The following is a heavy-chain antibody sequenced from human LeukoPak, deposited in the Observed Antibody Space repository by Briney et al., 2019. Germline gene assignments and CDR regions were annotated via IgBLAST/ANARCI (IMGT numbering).Heavy chain of an antibody. J-gene: IGHJ4*02. Sequence: GGSLRLSCAASGFTFSSYEMNWVRQAPGKGLEWVSYISSSGSTIYYADSVKGRFTISRDNAKNSLYLQMNSLRAEDTAVYYCAACVGMATITNYWGQGTLVTVSS. CDR2: ISSSGSTI. V-gene: IGHV3-48*03. CDR3: AACVGMATITNY. CDR1: GFTFSSYE. D-gene: IGHD5-24*01.